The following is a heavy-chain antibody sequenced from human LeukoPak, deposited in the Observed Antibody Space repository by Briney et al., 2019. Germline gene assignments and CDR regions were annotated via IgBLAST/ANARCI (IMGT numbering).Heavy chain of an antibody. CDR2: ISGSGGGT. D-gene: IGHD5-12*01. CDR3: AKGRSAYDFDY. Sequence: HTGGSLRLSCAASGFTFSSNVMSWVRQAPGKGLEWVSAISGSGGGTYYADSVKGRFTISRDNSKNTLYMQMSSLRAEDTPVYYCAKGRSAYDFDYWGQGTLVTVSS. V-gene: IGHV3-23*01. CDR1: GFTFSSNV. J-gene: IGHJ4*02.